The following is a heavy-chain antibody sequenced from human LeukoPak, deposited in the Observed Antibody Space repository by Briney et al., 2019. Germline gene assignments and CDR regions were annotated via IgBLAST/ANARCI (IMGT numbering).Heavy chain of an antibody. CDR3: ARGKAGVDFDY. CDR2: ICTAGDT. Sequence: PGGSLRLSCAASGFTFSSYDMHWVRQAPGKGLEWVSAICTAGDTYYPGSVTGRFTISRENAKNSLYLQMNSLRAGDTAVYYCARGKAGVDFDYWGQGTLVTVSS. J-gene: IGHJ4*02. V-gene: IGHV3-13*01. D-gene: IGHD3-10*01. CDR1: GFTFSSYD.